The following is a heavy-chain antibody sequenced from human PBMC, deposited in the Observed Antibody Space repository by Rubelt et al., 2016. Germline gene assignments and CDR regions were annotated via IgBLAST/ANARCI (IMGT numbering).Heavy chain of an antibody. CDR3: ARSTAHSDFDY. D-gene: IGHD2-8*02. CDR2: TYFTGTT. Sequence: QVQLQESGPGLVKPSETLSLSCTVSGGSFSSYYWSWVRQPPGKGLEGMGDTYFTGTTNYNPSPKSRVAMSVDTSENQFTLKLGSVTAADTAVYYCARSTAHSDFDYWGQGTLVTVSS. CDR1: GGSFSSYY. V-gene: IGHV4-59*01. J-gene: IGHJ4*02.